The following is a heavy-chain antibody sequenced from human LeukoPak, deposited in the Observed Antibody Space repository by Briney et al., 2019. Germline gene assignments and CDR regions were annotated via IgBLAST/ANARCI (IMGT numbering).Heavy chain of an antibody. CDR2: IYSGGNT. CDR3: AKDADYYDSSGHFDY. V-gene: IGHV3-53*05. J-gene: IGHJ4*02. CDR1: GFTVSSNS. D-gene: IGHD3-22*01. Sequence: GGSLRLSCTVSGFTVSSNSMSWVRQAPGKGLEWVSFIYSGGNTHYSDSVKGRFTISRDNSKNTLYLQMNSLRAEDTALYYCAKDADYYDSSGHFDYWGQGTLVTVSS.